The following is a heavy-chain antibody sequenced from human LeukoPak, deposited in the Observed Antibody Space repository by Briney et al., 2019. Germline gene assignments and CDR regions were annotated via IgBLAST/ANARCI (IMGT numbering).Heavy chain of an antibody. D-gene: IGHD1-1*01. CDR2: INQDGSEK. CDR1: GFTYSNYY. Sequence: HPGGSLRLSCAASGFTYSNYYMNWVRQAPGKGLEWVANINQDGSEKYYADSVKGRFTISRDNAKNSLYLHMDSLRADDTAVYYCARGSGRIWGQGTMVTVSS. V-gene: IGHV3-7*01. J-gene: IGHJ3*02. CDR3: ARGSGRI.